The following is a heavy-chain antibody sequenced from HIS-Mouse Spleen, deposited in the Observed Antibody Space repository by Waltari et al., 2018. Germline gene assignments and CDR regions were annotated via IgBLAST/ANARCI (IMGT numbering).Heavy chain of an antibody. V-gene: IGHV4-30-4*01. J-gene: IGHJ4*02. Sequence: QVQLQESGPGLVKPSQTLSLTCTVSGGSISSGDYYWSWIRQPPGKGLGWIGYIYYRGSTYSNPSLKSRVTISVDTSKNQFSLKLSAVTAADTAVYYCARGGYSGYDFDYWGQGTLVTVSS. CDR2: IYYRGST. D-gene: IGHD5-12*01. CDR1: GGSISSGDYY. CDR3: ARGGYSGYDFDY.